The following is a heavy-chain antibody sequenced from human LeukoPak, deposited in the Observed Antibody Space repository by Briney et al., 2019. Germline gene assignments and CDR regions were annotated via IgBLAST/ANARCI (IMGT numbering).Heavy chain of an antibody. CDR1: GGSFSGYY. V-gene: IGHV4-34*01. Sequence: SETLSLTCAVYGGSFSGYYWSWIRQPPGKGLEWIGGINHSGSTNYNPSLKSRVTISVDTSKNQFSLKLSSVTAADTAVHYCARASVTYYYYYYMDVWGKGTTVTVSS. J-gene: IGHJ6*03. CDR3: ARASVTYYYYYYMDV. CDR2: INHSGST. D-gene: IGHD4-11*01.